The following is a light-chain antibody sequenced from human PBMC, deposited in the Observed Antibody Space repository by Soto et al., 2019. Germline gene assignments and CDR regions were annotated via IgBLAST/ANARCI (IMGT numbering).Light chain of an antibody. J-gene: IGLJ2*01. CDR3: QTWGTDNPHVV. Sequence: QLVLTQSPSASASLGASVKLTCTLSSGHSSYAIAWHQQQPEKGPRYLMKLNSDGSHSKGDGIPDRFSGSSSGAERYLTISSLQSEDEADYYCQTWGTDNPHVVFGGGTQLTVL. CDR1: SGHSSYA. V-gene: IGLV4-69*01. CDR2: LNSDGSH.